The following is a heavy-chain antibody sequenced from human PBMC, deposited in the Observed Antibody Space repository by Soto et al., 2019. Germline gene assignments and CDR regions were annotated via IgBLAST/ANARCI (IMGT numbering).Heavy chain of an antibody. CDR3: AREFEAARQAYFDY. Sequence: PSETLSLTCAASCYSITSGYYWGWIRQPPGKGLEWIGSIYHSGSTNYNPSLKSRVTISVDTSKNQFSLKLSSVTATDTAVYYCAREFEAARQAYFDYWGQGALVTVSS. V-gene: IGHV4-38-2*02. CDR1: CYSITSGYY. D-gene: IGHD6-6*01. J-gene: IGHJ4*02. CDR2: IYHSGST.